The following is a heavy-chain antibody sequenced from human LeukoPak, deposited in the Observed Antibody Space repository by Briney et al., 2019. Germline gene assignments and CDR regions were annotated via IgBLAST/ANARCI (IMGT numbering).Heavy chain of an antibody. D-gene: IGHD3-10*01. CDR1: GFTFSSYS. V-gene: IGHV3-21*01. J-gene: IGHJ6*02. CDR2: ISSSSSYI. Sequence: GGSLRLSCAASGFTFSSYSMNWVRQAPGKGLEWVSSISSSSSYIYYADSVKGRFTISRDNAKNSLYLQMNSLRAEDTAVYYCARDLDYGSGDPSVYYYYYGMDVWGQGTTVTASS. CDR3: ARDLDYGSGDPSVYYYYYGMDV.